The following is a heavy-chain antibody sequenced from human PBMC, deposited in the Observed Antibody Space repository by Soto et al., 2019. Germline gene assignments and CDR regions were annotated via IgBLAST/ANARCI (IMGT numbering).Heavy chain of an antibody. CDR1: GFTFSNAW. V-gene: IGHV3-15*01. D-gene: IGHD3-9*01. J-gene: IGHJ4*02. Sequence: GGSLRLSCAASGFTFSNAWMSWVRQAPGKGLEWVGRIKRKTDGGTTEYAAPVKGRFTISRDDSKNTLYLQMNSLKTVDTAVYYCATGADILTGYDNDYWGQGTLVTVSS. CDR2: IKRKTDGGTT. CDR3: ATGADILTGYDNDY.